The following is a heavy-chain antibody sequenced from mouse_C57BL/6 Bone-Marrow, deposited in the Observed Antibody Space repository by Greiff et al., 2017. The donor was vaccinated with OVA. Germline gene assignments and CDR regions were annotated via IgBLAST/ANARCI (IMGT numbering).Heavy chain of an antibody. CDR1: GYTFTDYN. CDR3: ASVDYGSSYGYYAMDY. CDR2: INPNNGGT. D-gene: IGHD1-1*01. J-gene: IGHJ4*01. Sequence: DVKLQESGPELVKPGASVKIPCKASGYTFTDYNMDWVKQSHGKSLEWIGDINPNNGGTIYNQKFKGKAILTVDKSSSTAYMELRSLTSEDTAVYYCASVDYGSSYGYYAMDYWGQGTSVAVSS. V-gene: IGHV1-18*01.